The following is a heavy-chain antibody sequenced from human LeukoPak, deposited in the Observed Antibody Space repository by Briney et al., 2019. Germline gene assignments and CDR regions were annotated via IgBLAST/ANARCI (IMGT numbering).Heavy chain of an antibody. Sequence: GGSLRLSCAASGFTFSSFGMSWVRQAPGKGLEWVSAISGSGGSTYYADSVKGRFTISRDNSKNTLYLQMNSLRAEDTAVYYCAKLPDYDFWSGYTLDYWGQGTLVTVSS. CDR2: ISGSGGST. V-gene: IGHV3-23*01. D-gene: IGHD3-3*01. J-gene: IGHJ4*02. CDR1: GFTFSSFG. CDR3: AKLPDYDFWSGYTLDY.